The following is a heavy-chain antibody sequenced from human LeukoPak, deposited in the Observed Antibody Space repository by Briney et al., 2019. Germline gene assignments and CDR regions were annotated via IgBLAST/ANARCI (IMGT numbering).Heavy chain of an antibody. D-gene: IGHD6-19*01. V-gene: IGHV3-74*01. CDR3: AKTTVGYSSGRYPGWPADC. CDR2: INGDGSST. Sequence: GGSLRLSCAGSGFTFRSHWMNWVRQAPGKGLVWVSRINGDGSSTSYADSVKGRFTISRDNAKNTLYLQMNSLTADDTAVYYCAKTTVGYSSGRYPGWPADCWGQGTLVTVSS. J-gene: IGHJ4*02. CDR1: GFTFRSHW.